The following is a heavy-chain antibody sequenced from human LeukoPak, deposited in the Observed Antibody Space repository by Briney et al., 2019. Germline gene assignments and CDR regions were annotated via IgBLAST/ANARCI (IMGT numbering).Heavy chain of an antibody. CDR3: ARDVGITVGATDY. CDR1: GFTFRSYP. V-gene: IGHV3-23*01. D-gene: IGHD1-26*01. Sequence: PGGSLRLSCAASGFTFRSYPMTWVRQAPGKGLDWVSTIGDSGGNTFYADSVKGRFTISRDNSKNTLFLQMSSLRAEDTAVYYCARDVGITVGATDYWGQGALVTVSS. J-gene: IGHJ4*02. CDR2: IGDSGGNT.